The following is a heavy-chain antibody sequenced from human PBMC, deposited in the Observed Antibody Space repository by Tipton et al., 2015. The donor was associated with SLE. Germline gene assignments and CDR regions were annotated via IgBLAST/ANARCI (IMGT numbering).Heavy chain of an antibody. D-gene: IGHD3-3*01. CDR3: ARGLAYYDFWSGYYTSNYFDY. Sequence: GSLRLSCAASGFTFSSYTMNWVRQAPGKGLEWVSSISGDSSYKFYADSLKGRFTISRDNAKNSLYLQVNSLRADDTAVYYCARGLAYYDFWSGYYTSNYFDYWGQGTLVTVSS. J-gene: IGHJ4*02. CDR1: GFTFSSYT. V-gene: IGHV3-21*01. CDR2: ISGDSSYK.